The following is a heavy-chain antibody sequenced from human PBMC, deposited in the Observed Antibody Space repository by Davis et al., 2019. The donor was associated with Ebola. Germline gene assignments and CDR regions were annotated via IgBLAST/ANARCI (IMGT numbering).Heavy chain of an antibody. J-gene: IGHJ4*02. CDR3: AKGRGYSYGYAPFDY. CDR2: ISSSGSTI. CDR1: GFTFSSYE. V-gene: IGHV3-48*03. D-gene: IGHD5-18*01. Sequence: GGSLRLSCAASGFTFSSYEMNWVRQAPGKGLEWVSYISSSGSTIYYADSVKGRFTISRDNAKNSLYLQMNSLRAEDTALYYCAKGRGYSYGYAPFDYWGQGTLVTVSS.